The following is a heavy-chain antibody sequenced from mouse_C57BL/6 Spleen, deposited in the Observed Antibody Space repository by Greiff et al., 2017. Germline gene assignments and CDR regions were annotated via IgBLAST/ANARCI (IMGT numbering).Heavy chain of an antibody. V-gene: IGHV1-63*01. CDR1: GYTFTNYW. J-gene: IGHJ4*01. Sequence: QVHVKQSGAELVRPGTSVKMSCKASGYTFTNYWIGWAKQRPGHGLEWIGDIYPGGGYTNYNEKFKGKATLTADKSASTAYMQFSSLTSEDSAIYYCARSGPKAMDYWGQGTSVTVSS. CDR2: IYPGGGYT. D-gene: IGHD4-1*01. CDR3: ARSGPKAMDY.